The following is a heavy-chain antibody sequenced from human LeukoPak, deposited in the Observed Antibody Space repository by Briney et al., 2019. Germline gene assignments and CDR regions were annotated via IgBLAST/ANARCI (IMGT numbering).Heavy chain of an antibody. J-gene: IGHJ5*02. CDR3: ARGPPFRGSQGWFDP. V-gene: IGHV1-8*01. CDR1: GYAFTSYD. D-gene: IGHD1-26*01. CDR2: MNPNSGKS. Sequence: ASVKVSCKASGYAFTSYDINWVRQATGQGPEWMGWMNPNSGKSDFAQKFRGRVTMTRDTSISTAYMELGSLRSEDTAVYYCARGPPFRGSQGWFDPWGQGTLVIVSS.